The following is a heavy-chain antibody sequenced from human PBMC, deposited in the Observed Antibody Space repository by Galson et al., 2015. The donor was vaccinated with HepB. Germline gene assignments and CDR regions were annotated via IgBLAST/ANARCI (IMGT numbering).Heavy chain of an antibody. D-gene: IGHD6-6*01. CDR3: ARDHGVRGSSGYYYYGMDV. J-gene: IGHJ6*02. Sequence: SLRLSCAASGFTFSSYSMNWVRQAPGKGLEWVSSISSSSSYIYYADSVKGRFTISRDNAKNSLYLQMNSLRAEDTAVYYCARDHGVRGSSGYYYYGMDVWGQGTTVTVSS. V-gene: IGHV3-21*01. CDR1: GFTFSSYS. CDR2: ISSSSSYI.